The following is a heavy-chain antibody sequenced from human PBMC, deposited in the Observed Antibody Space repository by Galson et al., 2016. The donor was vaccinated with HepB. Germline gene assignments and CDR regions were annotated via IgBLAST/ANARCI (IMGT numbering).Heavy chain of an antibody. Sequence: SLRLSCAASGFSFSTYAMHWVRQAPGKGLEWVALISYDGSYSPYADSVKGRFTISRDNSKNTLYLQMNSLRAEDSAVYYCARVIGGTLDALDTWGQGTMVTVSS. V-gene: IGHV3-30*03. CDR1: GFSFSTYA. CDR3: ARVIGGTLDALDT. J-gene: IGHJ3*02. CDR2: ISYDGSYS. D-gene: IGHD2-21*01.